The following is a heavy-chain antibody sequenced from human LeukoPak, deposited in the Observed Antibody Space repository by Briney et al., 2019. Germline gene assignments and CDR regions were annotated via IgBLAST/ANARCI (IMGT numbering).Heavy chain of an antibody. CDR2: IQRGGNEK. V-gene: IGHV3-7*01. J-gene: IGHJ4*02. CDR1: GFTFSSYW. CDR3: ARFRTCEIDY. D-gene: IGHD3-10*01. Sequence: PGGSLRLSCAASGFTFSSYWMSWVRQAPGKGLEWVANIQRGGNEKYYVNSVKGRFTISRDNAKNSLYLQMNSLRVDDTGVYYCARFRTCEIDYWRQGTLVTVSS.